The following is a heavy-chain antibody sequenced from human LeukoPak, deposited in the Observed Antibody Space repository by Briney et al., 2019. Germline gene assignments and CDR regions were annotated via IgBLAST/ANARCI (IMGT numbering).Heavy chain of an antibody. V-gene: IGHV3-53*01. CDR1: GFTVGSNS. CDR2: IYSDNT. D-gene: IGHD4/OR15-4a*01. Sequence: GGSLRLSCAASGFTVGSNSMSWVRQAPGKGLEWVSFIYSDNTHYSDPVKGRFTISRDNSKNTLYLQMNSLRAEDTAVYYCARRAGAYSHPYDYWGQGTLVTVSS. CDR3: ARRAGAYSHPYDY. J-gene: IGHJ4*02.